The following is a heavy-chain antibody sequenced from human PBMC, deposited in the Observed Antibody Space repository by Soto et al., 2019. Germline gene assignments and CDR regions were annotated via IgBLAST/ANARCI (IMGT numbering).Heavy chain of an antibody. V-gene: IGHV3-21*06. CDR2: ISSTTNYI. CDR3: ARESEDLTSNFDY. Sequence: WWSLRLSCAASGFTFTGYSMNWFRQAPGKGLEWVSSISSTTNYIYYGDSMKGRFTISRDNAKNSLYLEMNSLRAEDTAVYYCARESEDLTSNFDYWGQGTLVTVSS. J-gene: IGHJ4*02. CDR1: GFTFTGYS.